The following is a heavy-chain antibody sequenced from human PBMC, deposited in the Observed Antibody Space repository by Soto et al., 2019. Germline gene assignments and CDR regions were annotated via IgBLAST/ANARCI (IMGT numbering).Heavy chain of an antibody. J-gene: IGHJ4*02. CDR2: IWYDGSNK. Sequence: QVQLVESGGGVVQPGRSLRLSCAASGFTFSSYGMHWVRQAPGKGLEWVAVIWYDGSNKYYADSVKGRFTISRDNSKSTLYVQMNSLRAEDTAVYFCARGIAGAGTDYWGQGTLVTVSS. CDR3: ARGIAGAGTDY. CDR1: GFTFSSYG. V-gene: IGHV3-33*01. D-gene: IGHD6-19*01.